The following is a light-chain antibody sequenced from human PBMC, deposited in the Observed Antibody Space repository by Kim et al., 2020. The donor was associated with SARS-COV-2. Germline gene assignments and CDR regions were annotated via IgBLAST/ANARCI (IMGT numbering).Light chain of an antibody. V-gene: IGLV3-1*01. CDR2: QDD. Sequence: SYELTQPPSMSVSPGQTASISCSGDKLGDKYACWYQQKPGQSPVLVIYQDDKRPLGIPERFSGSNSGNTATLTISGTQAMDEADYYCQAWDPTTEAVFGGGTQLTVL. CDR1: KLGDKY. J-gene: IGLJ2*01. CDR3: QAWDPTTEAV.